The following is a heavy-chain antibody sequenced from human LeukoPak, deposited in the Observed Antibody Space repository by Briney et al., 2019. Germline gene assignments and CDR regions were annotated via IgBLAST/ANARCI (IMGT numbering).Heavy chain of an antibody. V-gene: IGHV4-39*01. CDR1: GGSISSSSYY. J-gene: IGHJ6*03. CDR2: IYYSGST. CDR3: AIHEQGNDFWSGYYKLGYYYYYYMDV. D-gene: IGHD3-3*01. Sequence: SETLSLTCTVSGGSISSSSYYWGGIRQPRGKGLEWIGSIYYSGSTHYIPSLKSRVTISSDTSKNQFSLKMSSVTAADTAVYYCAIHEQGNDFWSGYYKLGYYYYYYMDVWGKGTTVTVSS.